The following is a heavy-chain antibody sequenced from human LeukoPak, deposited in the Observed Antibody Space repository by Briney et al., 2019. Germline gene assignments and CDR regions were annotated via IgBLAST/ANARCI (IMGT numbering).Heavy chain of an antibody. D-gene: IGHD3-10*01. Sequence: PGGSLRLSCAASGFTFSSYGMHWVRQAPGKGLEWMAFIRFDGSTKYVDSVKGRFTISRDNSKNTLYLQMNSLRAEDTAVYYCARVGSRGQDYWGQGTLVTVSS. J-gene: IGHJ4*02. V-gene: IGHV3-30*02. CDR1: GFTFSSYG. CDR3: ARVGSRGQDY. CDR2: IRFDGSTK.